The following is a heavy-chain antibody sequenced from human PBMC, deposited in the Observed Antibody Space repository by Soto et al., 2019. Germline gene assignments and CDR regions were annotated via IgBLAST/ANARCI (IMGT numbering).Heavy chain of an antibody. CDR3: ARGFVDTWNTYFLHY. D-gene: IGHD1-20*01. CDR1: GFTFGDYS. J-gene: IGHJ4*02. V-gene: IGHV3-23*01. CDR2: ISGTGGST. Sequence: VQLLESGGDLVQPWGSQTLSCAASGFTFGDYSMSWVRQAPGKGLEWVSGISGTGGSTYYADSVKGRFTISRHNSKNTLYRQMDRLRAEDTAVYYCARGFVDTWNTYFLHYWGQGTPVTVSS.